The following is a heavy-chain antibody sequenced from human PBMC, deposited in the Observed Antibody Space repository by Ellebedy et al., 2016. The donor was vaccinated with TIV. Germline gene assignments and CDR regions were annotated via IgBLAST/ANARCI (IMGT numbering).Heavy chain of an antibody. CDR1: GFTFSNYA. CDR3: AKDLSGYRGFDY. D-gene: IGHD3-3*01. CDR2: ITWDGGRT. J-gene: IGHJ4*02. Sequence: PGGSLRLSCAASGFTFSNYAMNWVRQVPGKGLEWVSFITWDGGRTHYVNSVKGRFTISRDNSKDSLYLQMNNLRTEDTALYYCAKDLSGYRGFDYWGQGTLVTVFS. V-gene: IGHV3-43*01.